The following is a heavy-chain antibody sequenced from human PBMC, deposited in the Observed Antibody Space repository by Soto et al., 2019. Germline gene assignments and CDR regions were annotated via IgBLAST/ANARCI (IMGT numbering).Heavy chain of an antibody. CDR1: GASISGFY. Sequence: SETLSLTCTVSGASISGFYWSWIRKSAGKGLEWIGRIYATGTTDYNPSLKSRVMMSVDTSKKQFSLKLRSVTAADTAVYYCVRDGTKTLRNWFDPWGQGISVTVS. CDR3: VRDGTKTLRNWFDP. V-gene: IGHV4-4*07. J-gene: IGHJ5*02. D-gene: IGHD1-1*01. CDR2: IYATGTT.